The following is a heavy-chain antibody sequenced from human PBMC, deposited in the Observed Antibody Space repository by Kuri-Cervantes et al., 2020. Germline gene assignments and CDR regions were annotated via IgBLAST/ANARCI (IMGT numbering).Heavy chain of an antibody. CDR3: ARVHQPYYYYMDV. J-gene: IGHJ6*03. CDR1: GGSISSSNW. Sequence: GSLRLSCAVSGGSISSSNWWSWVRQPPGKGLEWIGYIYYSGSTNYNPSLKSRVTISVDTSKNQFSLKLSSVTAADTAVYYCARVHQPYYYYMDVWGKGTMVTVSS. V-gene: IGHV4-4*02. CDR2: IYYSGST. D-gene: IGHD2-2*01.